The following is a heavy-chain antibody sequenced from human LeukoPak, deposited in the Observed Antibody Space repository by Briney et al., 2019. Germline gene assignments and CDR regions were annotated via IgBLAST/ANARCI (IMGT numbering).Heavy chain of an antibody. CDR1: GFTFSDYD. CDR2: ISGLSSHI. V-gene: IGHV3-21*01. CDR3: GRAFPPLRTSSAGDL. Sequence: GGSLRLSCSASGFTFSDYDMTWVRQAPGKGLEWVSSISGLSSHIYYGDSVEGRFSISRDNAKNSLYLQMNSLGAEDTAVYYCGRAFPPLRTSSAGDLWGQGTLVTVSS. D-gene: IGHD3-16*01. J-gene: IGHJ4*02.